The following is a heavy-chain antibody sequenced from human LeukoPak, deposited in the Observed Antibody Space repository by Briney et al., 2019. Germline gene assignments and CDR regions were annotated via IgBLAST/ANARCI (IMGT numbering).Heavy chain of an antibody. CDR1: GFTFSSYA. J-gene: IGHJ6*03. CDR2: ISYDGSNK. V-gene: IGHV3-30-3*01. CDR3: ARDGIPTYCSSTSCYWGNYYYYYMDV. Sequence: GGSLRLSCAASGFTFSSYAMHWVRQAPGKGLEWVAVISYDGSNKYYADSVKGRFTISRDNSKNTLYLQMNSLRAEDTAVYYCARDGIPTYCSSTSCYWGNYYYYYMDVWGKGTTVTVSS. D-gene: IGHD2-2*01.